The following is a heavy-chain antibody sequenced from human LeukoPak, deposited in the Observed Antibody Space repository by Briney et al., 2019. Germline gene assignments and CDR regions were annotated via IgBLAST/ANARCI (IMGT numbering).Heavy chain of an antibody. J-gene: IGHJ6*03. V-gene: IGHV3-7*01. Sequence: GGSLRLSCVASRFIFSSYWMSWVRQAPGKGLEWVAIIKQDGGEKYYVDSVKGRFTISRDNAKNSLYLQMNSLRAEDTAVYYCARARRITMLRGVVIRERFYYYMDVWGKGTTVTISS. CDR2: IKQDGGEK. CDR3: ARARRITMLRGVVIRERFYYYMDV. CDR1: RFIFSSYW. D-gene: IGHD3-10*01.